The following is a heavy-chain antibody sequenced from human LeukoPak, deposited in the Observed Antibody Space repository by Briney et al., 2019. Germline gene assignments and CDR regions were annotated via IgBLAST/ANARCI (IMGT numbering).Heavy chain of an antibody. CDR2: IYYSGST. V-gene: IGHV4-39*02. Sequence: ASETLSLTCTVSGGSISNTNYYWGWIRQPPGKGLEWIGTIYYSGSTYYNPSLKSRVTISVDTSKNHFSLKLSSVTAADTAVYFCARVDGSCSGGSCPSGNCFDPWGQGTMVTVSS. J-gene: IGHJ5*02. D-gene: IGHD2-15*01. CDR3: ARVDGSCSGGSCPSGNCFDP. CDR1: GGSISNTNYY.